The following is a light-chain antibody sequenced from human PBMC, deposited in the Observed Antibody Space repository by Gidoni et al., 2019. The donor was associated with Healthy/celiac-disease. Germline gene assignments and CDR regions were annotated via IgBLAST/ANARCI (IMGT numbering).Light chain of an antibody. Sequence: DIARTQTPDPLAVSLGESATINCKSSQSVLYSSNNKNYLAWYQQKPGQPPKLLIYWASTRESGVPDRFSGSGSGTDFTLTISSLQAEDVAVYYCQQYYSTPPWTFGQGTRVEIK. CDR3: QQYYSTPPWT. CDR1: QSVLYSSNNKNY. J-gene: IGKJ1*01. V-gene: IGKV4-1*01. CDR2: WAS.